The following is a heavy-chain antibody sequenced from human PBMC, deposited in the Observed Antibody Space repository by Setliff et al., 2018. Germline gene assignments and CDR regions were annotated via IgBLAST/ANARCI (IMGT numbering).Heavy chain of an antibody. Sequence: GGSLRLSCAASGITFRTYSLNWVRQAPGKGLEWVAFISSDSRTIYYADSVKGRFTISRDNAKNSLYLQMNSLRAEDTAVYYCARGEVPGPKDYWGQGTLVTVSS. J-gene: IGHJ4*02. D-gene: IGHD3-10*01. V-gene: IGHV3-48*01. CDR3: ARGEVPGPKDY. CDR2: ISSDSRTI. CDR1: GITFRTYS.